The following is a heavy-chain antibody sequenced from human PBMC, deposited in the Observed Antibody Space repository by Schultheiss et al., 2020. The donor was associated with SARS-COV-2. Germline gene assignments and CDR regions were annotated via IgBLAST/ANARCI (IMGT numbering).Heavy chain of an antibody. Sequence: ASVKVSCKASGYTFTGYYMHWVRQAPGQGLEWMGWINPNSGGTNYAQKFQGRVTMTRDTSISTAYMELSRLRSDDTAVYYCARGDCSSTSCYTPGYYYYGMDVWGQGTTVTVS. J-gene: IGHJ6*02. CDR1: GYTFTGYY. D-gene: IGHD2-2*02. V-gene: IGHV1-2*02. CDR3: ARGDCSSTSCYTPGYYYYGMDV. CDR2: INPNSGGT.